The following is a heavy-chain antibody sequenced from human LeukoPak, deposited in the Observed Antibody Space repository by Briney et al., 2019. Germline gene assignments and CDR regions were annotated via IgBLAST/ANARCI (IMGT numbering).Heavy chain of an antibody. J-gene: IGHJ3*02. CDR3: ARRLAYCGGDCYSFAFDI. CDR2: INSDEGST. Sequence: GESLRLSCAASGFTFSSYWMHWVRQAPGKGLVWVSRINSDEGSTSYADYVKGRFTISRDYAKNTLYLQMNSLRPEDTAVYYCARRLAYCGGDCYSFAFDIWGQGTMVTVSS. D-gene: IGHD2-21*02. V-gene: IGHV3-74*01. CDR1: GFTFSSYW.